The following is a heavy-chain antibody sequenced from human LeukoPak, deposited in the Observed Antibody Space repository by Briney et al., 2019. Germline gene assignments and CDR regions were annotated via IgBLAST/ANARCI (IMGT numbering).Heavy chain of an antibody. J-gene: IGHJ4*02. CDR3: ARDSVYCSGTSCLYYFDY. CDR1: GYSFTNYG. D-gene: IGHD2-2*01. V-gene: IGHV1-18*01. Sequence: ASVKVSCKASGYSFTNYGISWVRQAPGQGLEWMGWISGYNGDTNYAQNLQGRVTMTTDTSTSTACMELRSLRSDDAAVYYCARDSVYCSGTSCLYYFDYWGQGTLVTVSS. CDR2: ISGYNGDT.